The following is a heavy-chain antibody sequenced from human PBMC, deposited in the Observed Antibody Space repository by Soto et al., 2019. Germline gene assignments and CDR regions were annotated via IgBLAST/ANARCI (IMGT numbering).Heavy chain of an antibody. D-gene: IGHD2-2*01. V-gene: IGHV4-34*01. Sequence: SETLSLTCAVYGGSFSNYYWTWVRQAPGEGLEWIGEINPSGNTNYKPSLKSRVTISVDTSKNQFSLSLSSVTAADTAIYYCASGSSTQWLELAYWGQGILVTVSS. J-gene: IGHJ4*02. CDR1: GGSFSNYY. CDR2: INPSGNT. CDR3: ASGSSTQWLELAY.